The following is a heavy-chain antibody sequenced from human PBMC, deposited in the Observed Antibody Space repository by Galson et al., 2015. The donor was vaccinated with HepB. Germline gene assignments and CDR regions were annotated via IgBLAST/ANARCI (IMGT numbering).Heavy chain of an antibody. Sequence: PALVKPTQSLALTCTFAGFSLNTRGVAVAWFRQPPGKALEWLALIYWDDDTRYRPSLKSNITITKDASKNQVVLTMTNMDTVDTATYYCAYRHDVSSGFAYWGQGTLVTVSS. D-gene: IGHD3/OR15-3a*01. CDR3: AYRHDVSSGFAY. V-gene: IGHV2-5*02. J-gene: IGHJ4*02. CDR2: IYWDDDT. CDR1: GFSLNTRGVA.